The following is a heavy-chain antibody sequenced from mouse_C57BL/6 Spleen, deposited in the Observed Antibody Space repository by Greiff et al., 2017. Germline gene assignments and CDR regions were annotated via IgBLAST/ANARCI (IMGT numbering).Heavy chain of an antibody. CDR3: ARRYSNSYYFDY. CDR2: IDPSDSYT. CDR1: GYTFTSYW. Sequence: QVQLKESGAELVMPGASVKLSCKASGYTFTSYWMHWVKQRPGQGLEWIGEIDPSDSYTNYNQKFKGKSTLTVDKSSSTAYMQLSSLTSEDSAVYYCARRYSNSYYFDYWGQGTTLTVSS. D-gene: IGHD2-5*01. J-gene: IGHJ2*01. V-gene: IGHV1-69*01.